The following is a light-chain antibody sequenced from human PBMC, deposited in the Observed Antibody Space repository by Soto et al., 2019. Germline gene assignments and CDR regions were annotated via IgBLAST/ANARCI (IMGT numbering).Light chain of an antibody. CDR2: KAS. CDR1: QTISSW. CDR3: QHYNSYSEA. V-gene: IGKV1-5*03. Sequence: DIQMTQSPSTLSGSVGDRVTITCRASQTISSWLAWYQQKPGKAPKLLIYKASTLKSGVPSRFSGSGSGTEFTLTLSSLQPDDFATYYCQHYNSYSEAFSQGTKV. J-gene: IGKJ1*01.